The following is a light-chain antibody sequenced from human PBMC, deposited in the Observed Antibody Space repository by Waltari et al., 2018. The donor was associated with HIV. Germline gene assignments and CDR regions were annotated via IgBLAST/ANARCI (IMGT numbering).Light chain of an antibody. CDR3: SSYTSSSTVV. CDR2: EVI. J-gene: IGLJ2*01. Sequence: QSALTQPASVSGSPGQSITISCTGTSSDVGGYNYVSWYQQHPGKAPKLMIYEVINRPSGVSNRFSVSKSGNTASLTISGLQAEDEADYYCSSYTSSSTVVFGGGTKLTVL. CDR1: SSDVGGYNY. V-gene: IGLV2-14*01.